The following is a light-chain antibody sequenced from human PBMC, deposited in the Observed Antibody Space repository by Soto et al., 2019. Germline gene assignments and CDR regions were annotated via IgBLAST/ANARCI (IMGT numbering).Light chain of an antibody. V-gene: IGLV2-14*01. CDR2: DVR. Sequence: QSALTQPASVSGSPGQSIAISCTGTSSDVGGYNYVSWYQQHPGKAPKLMVYDVRKRPSGVSNRFSGSKSGTTASLTISGLQAEDEADYYCSSYTSSSTYVFGTGTKLTVL. CDR1: SSDVGGYNY. CDR3: SSYTSSSTYV. J-gene: IGLJ1*01.